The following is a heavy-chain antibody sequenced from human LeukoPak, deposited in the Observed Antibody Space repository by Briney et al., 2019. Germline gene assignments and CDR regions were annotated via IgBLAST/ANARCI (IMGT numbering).Heavy chain of an antibody. CDR3: AREKQSGGTPFDY. CDR1: GFTFTGHS. J-gene: IGHJ4*02. CDR2: VAHDEKTI. Sequence: GRSLRLSCVASGFTFTGHSMHWVRQAPGKGLEWVAVVAHDEKTIFYADSLQGRFTVSRDNSKNTVYLQMNSLRDEDTAVYYCAREKQSGGTPFDYWGQGSLVTVSS. V-gene: IGHV3-30*04. D-gene: IGHD1-26*01.